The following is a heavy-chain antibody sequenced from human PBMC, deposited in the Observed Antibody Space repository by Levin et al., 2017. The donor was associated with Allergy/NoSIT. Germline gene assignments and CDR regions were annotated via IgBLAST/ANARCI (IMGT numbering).Heavy chain of an antibody. CDR2: ISPDGTNK. V-gene: IGHV3-30*03. D-gene: IGHD3-16*01. J-gene: IGHJ5*02. CDR1: GFTFSSYG. CDR3: ARQHLGWFDP. Sequence: GGSLRLSCAASGFTFSSYGMHWVRQAPGKGLEWVAVISPDGTNKNYLDSGKGRFTISRDNSRNTLYLQVNSLRAEDTAVYYCARQHLGWFDPWGQGTLDTVSS.